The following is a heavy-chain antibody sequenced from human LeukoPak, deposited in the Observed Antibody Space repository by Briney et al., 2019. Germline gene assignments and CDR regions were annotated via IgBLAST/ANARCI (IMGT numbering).Heavy chain of an antibody. V-gene: IGHV3-23*01. CDR1: GFTFSSYA. J-gene: IGHJ4*02. D-gene: IGHD3-10*01. CDR3: GRGMRDYYGLDY. Sequence: GGSLRLSCAASGFTFSSYAMSWVRQAPGKGLEWVSAISGSGGSTYYADSVKGRFTISRDNAKNTLFLQMNSLTVEDTAVYYCGRGMRDYYGLDYWGQGILVTVSS. CDR2: ISGSGGST.